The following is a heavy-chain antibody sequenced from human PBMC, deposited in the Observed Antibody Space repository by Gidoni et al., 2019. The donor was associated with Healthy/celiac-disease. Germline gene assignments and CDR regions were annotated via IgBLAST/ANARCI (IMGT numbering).Heavy chain of an antibody. D-gene: IGHD3-10*01. CDR2: INPNRGGT. CDR3: ARGRPYYYGSGSSFGYFDY. Sequence: QVQLVQSGAEVKKPGASVKVSCQASGYTFTGYYLHWVRQAPGQGLEWMGWINPNRGGTNYAQKFQGWVTMSRDTSISTAYMELSRLRSDDTAVYYCARGRPYYYGSGSSFGYFDYWGQGTLVTVSS. J-gene: IGHJ4*02. V-gene: IGHV1-2*04. CDR1: GYTFTGYY.